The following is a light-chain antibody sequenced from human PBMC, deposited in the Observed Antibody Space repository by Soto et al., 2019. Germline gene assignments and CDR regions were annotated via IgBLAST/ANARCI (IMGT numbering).Light chain of an antibody. CDR3: NSYRDTSTFWV. V-gene: IGLV2-14*01. CDR2: EVS. J-gene: IGLJ3*02. Sequence: QSVLTQPASVSGSPGQSITISCTGTSSDVGGYNHVSWYQQHPGKVPKLIIYEVSNRPSGVSNRFSGSKSGNTASLTISGLQAEDEADYYCNSYRDTSTFWVFGGGTKLTVL. CDR1: SSDVGGYNH.